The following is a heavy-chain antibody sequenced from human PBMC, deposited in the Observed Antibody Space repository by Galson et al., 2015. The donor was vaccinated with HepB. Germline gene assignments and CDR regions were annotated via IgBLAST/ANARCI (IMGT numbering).Heavy chain of an antibody. CDR2: IYPGDSDT. CDR3: ARLSPPKLNPIGYQWPGPWEAFDI. V-gene: IGHV5-51*01. J-gene: IGHJ3*02. Sequence: QSGAEVKKPGESLKISCKGSGYSFTSYWIGWVRQMPGKGLEWMGIIYPGDSDTRYSPSFQGQVTISADKSISTAYLQWSSLKASDTAMYYCARLSPPKLNPIGYQWPGPWEAFDIWGQGTMVTVSS. CDR1: GYSFTSYW. D-gene: IGHD6-19*01.